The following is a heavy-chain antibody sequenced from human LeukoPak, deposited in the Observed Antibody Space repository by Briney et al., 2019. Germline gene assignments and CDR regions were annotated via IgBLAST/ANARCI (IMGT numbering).Heavy chain of an antibody. Sequence: ASVKVSCKASGGTFSSYAISWVRQAPGQGLEWMGGIIPIFGTANYAQKFQGRVTITADESTSTAYMELSSLRSEDTAVYYCARDLYGSGSYYSRDFDYWGQGTLVTVSS. CDR1: GGTFSSYA. V-gene: IGHV1-69*13. J-gene: IGHJ4*02. CDR3: ARDLYGSGSYYSRDFDY. CDR2: IIPIFGTA. D-gene: IGHD3-10*01.